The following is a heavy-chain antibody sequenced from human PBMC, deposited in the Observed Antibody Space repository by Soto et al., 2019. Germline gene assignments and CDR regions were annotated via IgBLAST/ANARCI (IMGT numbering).Heavy chain of an antibody. CDR3: VRQSGSGSYYIYYYYGMDV. Sequence: LSLTCTVSGGSISSGGYYWSWIRQHPGKGLEWIGYISNSGRTYYNPSLKSRLTISLDTSKNQFSLKLTSVTAADTAVYYCVRQSGSGSYYIYYYYGMDVWGQGTTVTVSS. D-gene: IGHD3-10*01. CDR1: GGSISSGGYY. V-gene: IGHV4-31*03. J-gene: IGHJ6*02. CDR2: ISNSGRT.